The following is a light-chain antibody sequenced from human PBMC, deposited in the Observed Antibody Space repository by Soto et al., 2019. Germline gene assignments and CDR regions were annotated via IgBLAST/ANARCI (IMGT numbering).Light chain of an antibody. CDR2: GAS. CDR1: QSVSSN. Sequence: EIVMTQSSATLSVSPGERATLSCRASQSVSSNLAWYQQKPGQAPRLLIYGASTRATGIPARFSGSGSGTEFTLTISSLQSEDFAVYYCQQYNNWPLTFGGGTKVEFK. V-gene: IGKV3-15*01. J-gene: IGKJ4*01. CDR3: QQYNNWPLT.